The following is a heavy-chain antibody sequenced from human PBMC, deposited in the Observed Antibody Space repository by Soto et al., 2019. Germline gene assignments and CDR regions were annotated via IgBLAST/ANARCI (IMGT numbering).Heavy chain of an antibody. CDR1: GFTFNKYG. V-gene: IGHV3-33*01. Sequence: QVQLVESGGGVVQPGTSLRLSCAASGFTFNKYGIHWVRQAPGKGLEWVVVVWYDGGNKYYAEPVKGRFTISKDNSKNTVYLQMNNFRGEDTAVYYRARVNGGNGYRRGSLDYRGQGTLVSVSS. D-gene: IGHD3-16*01. CDR3: ARVNGGNGYRRGSLDY. CDR2: VWYDGGNK. J-gene: IGHJ4*02.